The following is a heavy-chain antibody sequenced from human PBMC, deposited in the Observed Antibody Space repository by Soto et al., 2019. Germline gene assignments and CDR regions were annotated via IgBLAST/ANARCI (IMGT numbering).Heavy chain of an antibody. CDR3: ARDRLGSGYLDY. Sequence: ASLKVSCKASGYTFTSYYMHCVRQAPGQGLEWMGIINPSGGSTSYAQKFQGRVTMTRDTSTSTVYMELSSLRSEDTAVYYCARDRLGSGYLDYWGQGTLVTVSS. CDR2: INPSGGST. D-gene: IGHD3-22*01. V-gene: IGHV1-46*01. J-gene: IGHJ4*02. CDR1: GYTFTSYY.